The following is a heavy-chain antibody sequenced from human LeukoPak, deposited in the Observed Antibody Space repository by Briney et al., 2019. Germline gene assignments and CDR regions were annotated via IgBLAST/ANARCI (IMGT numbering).Heavy chain of an antibody. CDR1: GFTVSRNY. J-gene: IGHJ4*02. CDR3: SRGPWASFDY. V-gene: IGHV3-66*01. Sequence: GGSLRLSCAASGFTVSRNYMTWVRQAPGKGLEWVSVIYSDGDTYYVDSVKGRFTISRDNSKNTLYLQMNSLRAEDTAVYYCSRGPWASFDYWGQGTLVTVSS. D-gene: IGHD3-16*01. CDR2: IYSDGDT.